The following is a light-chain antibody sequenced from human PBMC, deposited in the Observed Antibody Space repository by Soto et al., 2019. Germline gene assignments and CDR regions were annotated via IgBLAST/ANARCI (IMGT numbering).Light chain of an antibody. Sequence: EIVLTQSPGTLSLSPGERATLSCRASQSVSSSYLAWYQQKPGQAPRLLIYGASSRATGIPDRFSGSGSGTDFTLTISRLEPXDFAVYYCQQYGSSPPYTFGQGTKLEIK. CDR3: QQYGSSPPYT. CDR2: GAS. J-gene: IGKJ2*01. V-gene: IGKV3-20*01. CDR1: QSVSSSY.